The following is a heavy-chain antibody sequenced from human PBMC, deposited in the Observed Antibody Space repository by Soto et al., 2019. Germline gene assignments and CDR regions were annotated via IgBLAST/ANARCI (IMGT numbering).Heavy chain of an antibody. CDR3: ARDSARPTIYRYGTALGDAYDI. CDR2: ISYDGSNK. J-gene: IGHJ3*02. Sequence: GGSLRLSCAASGFTFSSYGMHWVRQAPGKGLEWVAVISYDGSNKYYADSVKGRFTISRDNSKNTLYLQMNSLRAEDTAVYYCARDSARPTIYRYGTALGDAYDIWGQGTMVTVSS. V-gene: IGHV3-30*03. CDR1: GFTFSSYG. D-gene: IGHD5-18*01.